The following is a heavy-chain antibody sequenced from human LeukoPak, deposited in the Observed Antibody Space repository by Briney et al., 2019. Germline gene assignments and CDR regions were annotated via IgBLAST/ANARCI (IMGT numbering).Heavy chain of an antibody. CDR3: ARHLGRYCSSTSCYPWFDP. Sequence: GESLKISCQPSGYSFTSYWIGWVRQMPGKGLEWMGIIYPGDPDTRYSPSFQGQVTISADKSISTAYLQWSSLKASDTAMYYCARHLGRYCSSTSCYPWFDPWGQGTLVTVSS. CDR2: IYPGDPDT. D-gene: IGHD2-2*01. J-gene: IGHJ5*02. V-gene: IGHV5-51*01. CDR1: GYSFTSYW.